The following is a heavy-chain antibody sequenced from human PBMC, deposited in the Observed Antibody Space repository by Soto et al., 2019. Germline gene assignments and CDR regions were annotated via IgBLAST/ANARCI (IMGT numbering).Heavy chain of an antibody. CDR2: ISSSGSTI. V-gene: IGHV3-11*01. CDR1: GFTFSDYY. CDR3: ARDQDFWSGYTAGYYYYMDV. D-gene: IGHD3-3*01. Sequence: GGSLRLSCAASGFTFSDYYMSWIRQAPGKGLELVSYISSSGSTIYYADSVKGRFTISRDNAKNSLYLQMNSLRAEDTAVYYCARDQDFWSGYTAGYYYYMDVWGKGTTVTVS. J-gene: IGHJ6*03.